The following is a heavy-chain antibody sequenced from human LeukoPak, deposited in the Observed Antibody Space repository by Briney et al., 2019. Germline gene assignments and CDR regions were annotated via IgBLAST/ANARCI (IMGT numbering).Heavy chain of an antibody. Sequence: SETLSLTCTVSGGSISSYYWSWIRQPPGKGLEWIGYIYYSGSTNYNPSLKSRVTISVDTSKNQFSLKLSSVTAADTAVYYCARHDSSSWYNFDYWGQGTLVTVSS. CDR3: ARHDSSSWYNFDY. V-gene: IGHV4-59*08. CDR2: IYYSGST. D-gene: IGHD6-13*01. J-gene: IGHJ4*02. CDR1: GGSISSYY.